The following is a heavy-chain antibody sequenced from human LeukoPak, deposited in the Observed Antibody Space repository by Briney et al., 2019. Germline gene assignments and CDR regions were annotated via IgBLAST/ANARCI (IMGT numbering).Heavy chain of an antibody. J-gene: IGHJ3*02. Sequence: SSVKVSCKASVGTFSSYAISWVRQAPGQGLEWMGGIIPIFGTANYAQKFQGRVTITTDESTSTAYMELSSLRSEDTAVYYCARRYCSSTSCYNVAFDIWGQGTMVTVSS. CDR1: VGTFSSYA. CDR2: IIPIFGTA. V-gene: IGHV1-69*05. CDR3: ARRYCSSTSCYNVAFDI. D-gene: IGHD2-2*02.